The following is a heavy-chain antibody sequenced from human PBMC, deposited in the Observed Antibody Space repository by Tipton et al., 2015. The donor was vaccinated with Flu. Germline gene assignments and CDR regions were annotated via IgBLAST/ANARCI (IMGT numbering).Heavy chain of an antibody. J-gene: IGHJ6*02. CDR2: IGTSGDT. Sequence: GSLRLSCEASGFTFSTYGMHWVRQPPGKGLEWVSGIGTSGDTYYPGSVKGRFSVSRENAKNLLYLQVNSLRAEDTAVYYCARGPLPDSNWYNGMDVWGQGTMVTV. D-gene: IGHD6-13*01. CDR1: GFTFSTYG. V-gene: IGHV3-13*01. CDR3: ARGPLPDSNWYNGMDV.